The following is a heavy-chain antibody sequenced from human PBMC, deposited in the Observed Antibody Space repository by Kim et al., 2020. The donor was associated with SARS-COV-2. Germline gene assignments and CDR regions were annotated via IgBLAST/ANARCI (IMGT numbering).Heavy chain of an antibody. CDR3: ARKSYFANQYYYYGMDV. CDR2: INDNGGTK. Sequence: GGSLRLSCAASEFIFSNYEMNWVRQAPGKGLEWVSYINDNGGTKHYADSVKGRFTVSRDNAKNSLSLQMNSLRAEDTAIYYCARKSYFANQYYYYGMDVWGQGTTVTVSS. CDR1: EFIFSNYE. D-gene: IGHD3-10*01. J-gene: IGHJ6*02. V-gene: IGHV3-48*03.